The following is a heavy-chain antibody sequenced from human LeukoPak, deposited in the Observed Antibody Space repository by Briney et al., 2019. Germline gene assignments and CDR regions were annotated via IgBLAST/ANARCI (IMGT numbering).Heavy chain of an antibody. Sequence: SETLSLTCTVSADSISSSSFYWGWIRQPPGKGLEWIGYIYYTGSTDSNPSLKSRVTISIDTSKNQFSLRLSSVTAEDTAVYYCARGHSSGYYQGGGWFDPWGQGTLVTVSS. J-gene: IGHJ5*02. V-gene: IGHV4-61*05. CDR2: IYYTGST. CDR1: ADSISSSSFY. CDR3: ARGHSSGYYQGGGWFDP. D-gene: IGHD3-22*01.